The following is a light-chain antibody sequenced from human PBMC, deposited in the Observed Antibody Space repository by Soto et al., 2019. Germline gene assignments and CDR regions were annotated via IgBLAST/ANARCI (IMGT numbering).Light chain of an antibody. CDR3: ATWDANLRGWA. J-gene: IGLJ3*02. CDR1: SSNIGRNY. V-gene: IGLV1-47*01. Sequence: QSVLSQPPSASGTPGQRITISCSGSSSNIGRNYVYWYQQLPGTAPKLLIFKNDQRPSGVPDRFSGSKSGTSASLAISGLRPEDEADYYCATWDANLRGWAFGGGTKLTVL. CDR2: KND.